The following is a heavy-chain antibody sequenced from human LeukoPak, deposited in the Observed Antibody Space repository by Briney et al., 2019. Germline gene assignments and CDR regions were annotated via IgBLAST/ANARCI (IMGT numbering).Heavy chain of an antibody. CDR2: IYYSGST. CDR1: GGSISSYY. Sequence: SETLSLTCTDSGGSISSYYWSWIRQPPGKGLEWMGYIYYSGSTNYNPSLKSRVTISVDTSKNQFSLKLSSVTAADTAVYYCARRRAHYYYYYGMDVWGQGTTVTVSS. J-gene: IGHJ6*02. CDR3: ARRRAHYYYYYGMDV. V-gene: IGHV4-59*08.